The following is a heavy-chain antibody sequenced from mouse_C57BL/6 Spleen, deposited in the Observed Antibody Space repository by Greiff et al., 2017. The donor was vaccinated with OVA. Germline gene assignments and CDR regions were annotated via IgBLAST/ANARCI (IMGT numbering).Heavy chain of an antibody. CDR2: IRNKANGYTT. CDR3: ARSKRSGFDY. V-gene: IGHV7-3*01. J-gene: IGHJ2*01. CDR1: GFTFTDYY. Sequence: EVQGVESGGGLVQPGGSLSLSCAASGFTFTDYYMSWVRQPPGKALEWLGFIRNKANGYTTEYSASVQGRFTISSDNSQSILYLQMNALRAEDSASYCCARSKRSGFDYWGQGTTLTVSS.